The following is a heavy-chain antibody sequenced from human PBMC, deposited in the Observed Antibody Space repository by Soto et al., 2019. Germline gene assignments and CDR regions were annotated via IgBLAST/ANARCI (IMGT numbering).Heavy chain of an antibody. CDR2: ISYDGSNK. CDR3: AKDLIVLMVYAPLLH. D-gene: IGHD2-8*01. V-gene: IGHV3-30*18. CDR1: GVTFIDHG. J-gene: IGHJ4*02. Sequence: PGGSLRLPRAAVGVTFIDHGSRRVRQAPGKGLEWVAVISYDGSNKYYADSVKGRFTISRDNSKSTLYLQMNSLRAEDTAVYYCAKDLIVLMVYAPLLHWGQGTLVTVSS.